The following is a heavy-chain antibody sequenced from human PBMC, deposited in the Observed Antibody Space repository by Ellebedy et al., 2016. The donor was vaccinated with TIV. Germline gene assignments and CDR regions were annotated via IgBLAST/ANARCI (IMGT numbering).Heavy chain of an antibody. J-gene: IGHJ6*02. V-gene: IGHV4-30-2*01. CDR3: ARNRGVVAANGMDV. CDR1: GGSINSDDYS. D-gene: IGHD2-15*01. CDR2: TFHSGNT. Sequence: MPSETLSLTCTVSGGSINSDDYSWTWIRQPPGKGLEWIGYTFHSGNTSSNPSLNSRVTISVDMSKNQFSLNLSSVTAADTAVYFFARNRGVVAANGMDVWGQGTTVTVTS.